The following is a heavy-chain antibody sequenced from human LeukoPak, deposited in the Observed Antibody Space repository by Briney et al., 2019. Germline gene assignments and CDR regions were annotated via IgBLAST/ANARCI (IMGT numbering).Heavy chain of an antibody. J-gene: IGHJ4*02. CDR1: GYTFTSYA. D-gene: IGHD3-16*02. CDR2: INAGNGNT. CDR3: ARFPVVTFGGVIVRDY. V-gene: IGHV1-3*01. Sequence: ASVKVSCKASGYTFTSYAMHWVRQAPGQRREWMGWINAGNGNTKYSQKFQGRVTITRDTSASTAYMELSSLRSEDTAVYYCARFPVVTFGGVIVRDYWGQGTLVTVSS.